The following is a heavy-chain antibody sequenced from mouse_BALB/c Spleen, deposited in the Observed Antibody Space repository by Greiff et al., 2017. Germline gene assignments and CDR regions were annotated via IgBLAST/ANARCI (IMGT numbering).Heavy chain of an antibody. D-gene: IGHD1-1*01. CDR3: ARDRGYGSRWYFDV. J-gene: IGHJ1*01. CDR1: GFSLTSYG. Sequence: VKLMESGPGLVAPSQSLSITCTVSGFSLTSYGVHWVRQPPGKGLEWLGVIWAGGSTNYNSALMSRLSISKDNSKSQVFLKMNSLQTDDTAMYYGARDRGYGSRWYFDVWGAGTTVTVSS. V-gene: IGHV2-9*02. CDR2: IWAGGST.